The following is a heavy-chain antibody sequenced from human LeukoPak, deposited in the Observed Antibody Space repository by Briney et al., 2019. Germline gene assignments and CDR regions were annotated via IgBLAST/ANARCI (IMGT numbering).Heavy chain of an antibody. Sequence: PSETLSLTCTVSGGSISSYYWSWIRQPPGKGLEWIGYIYYSGSTNYSPSLKSRVTISVDTSKNQFSLKLSSVTAADTAVYYCARAARGYYYYMDVWGKGTTVTVSS. CDR2: IYYSGST. J-gene: IGHJ6*03. CDR3: ARAARGYYYYMDV. V-gene: IGHV4-59*01. CDR1: GGSISSYY.